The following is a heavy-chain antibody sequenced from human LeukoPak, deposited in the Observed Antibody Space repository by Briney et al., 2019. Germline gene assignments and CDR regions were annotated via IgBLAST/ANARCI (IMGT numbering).Heavy chain of an antibody. CDR1: GFSFSSYA. V-gene: IGHV3-30-3*01. CDR2: TSYDGDNK. CDR3: ARGYYYYYGMDV. Sequence: GGSLRLSCAASGFSFSSYAMHWVRQAPGKGLAWVAVTSYDGDNKYYAASVKGRFTISRDNSKNTLYLQMNSLRAEDTAVYYCARGYYYYYGMDVWGQGTTVTVSS. J-gene: IGHJ6*02.